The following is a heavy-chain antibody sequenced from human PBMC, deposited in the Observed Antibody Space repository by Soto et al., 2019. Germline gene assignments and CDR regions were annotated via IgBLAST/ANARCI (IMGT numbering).Heavy chain of an antibody. Sequence: SETLSLTCTVSGGSISSGGSYWRWIRQNQGKGLEWIGYIYYSGSTYYNPSLQSQLTISVDTSKNQFSLKLSSVTAADTAVYYCARGDDYGDYAIFPFDDWGQGTLVTVSS. V-gene: IGHV4-31*01. CDR3: ARGDDYGDYAIFPFDD. J-gene: IGHJ4*02. D-gene: IGHD4-17*01. CDR2: IYYSGST. CDR1: GGSISSGGSY.